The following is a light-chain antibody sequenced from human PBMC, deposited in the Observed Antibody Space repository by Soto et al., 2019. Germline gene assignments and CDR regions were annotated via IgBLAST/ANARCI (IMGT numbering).Light chain of an antibody. CDR3: QQVDSLPIT. J-gene: IGKJ5*01. Sequence: DIPMTQSPSSVSASVGDRVTITCRASQGIGGSLAWYQQKPGKAPKVLIYGASTLQGGVPSRFSGSGSGTDFTLTISSLQPEDCATYFCQQVDSLPITFGQGTRLEIK. CDR2: GAS. CDR1: QGIGGS. V-gene: IGKV1-12*01.